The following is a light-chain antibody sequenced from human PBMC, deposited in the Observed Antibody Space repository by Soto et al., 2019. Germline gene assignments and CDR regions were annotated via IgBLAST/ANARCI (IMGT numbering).Light chain of an antibody. J-gene: IGLJ2*01. V-gene: IGLV2-14*01. CDR2: DVS. CDR3: SSYTSTTTLV. CDR1: SSEVGGYNY. Sequence: QSALTQPPSVSGSPGQSITIPCTGTSSEVGGYNYVSWYQQHPGKAPKLMIYDVSNRPSGTSNRVSGSKSGNTASLTISGLQAEDEADYYCSSYTSTTTLVFGGGTKLTVL.